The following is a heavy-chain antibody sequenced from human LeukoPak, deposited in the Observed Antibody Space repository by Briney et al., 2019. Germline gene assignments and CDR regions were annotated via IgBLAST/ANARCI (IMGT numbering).Heavy chain of an antibody. CDR2: INTDGSDT. D-gene: IGHD6-19*01. CDR1: GFTFSRSW. V-gene: IGHV3-74*03. Sequence: GGSLRLSCAASGFTFSRSWMHWVRQAPGKGLVWVSRINTDGSDTMYADSVKGRFTISRDNAKNTLYLQMNSLKAEDTAVYYCARDQGGSGPTTYDYWGQGDLVTVSS. J-gene: IGHJ4*02. CDR3: ARDQGGSGPTTYDY.